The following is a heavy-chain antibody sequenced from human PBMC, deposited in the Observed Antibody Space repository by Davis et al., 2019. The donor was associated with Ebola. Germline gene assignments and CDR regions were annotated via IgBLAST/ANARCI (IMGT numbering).Heavy chain of an antibody. Sequence: GGSLRLSCAASGFTFSSYSMNWVRQAPGKGLEWVSYISSSSSTIYYADSVKGRFTISRDNAKNSLYLQMNSLRAEDTAVYYCARGIASIAARPYNWFDPWGQGTLVTVSS. CDR1: GFTFSSYS. D-gene: IGHD6-6*01. J-gene: IGHJ5*02. CDR2: ISSSSSTI. CDR3: ARGIASIAARPYNWFDP. V-gene: IGHV3-48*01.